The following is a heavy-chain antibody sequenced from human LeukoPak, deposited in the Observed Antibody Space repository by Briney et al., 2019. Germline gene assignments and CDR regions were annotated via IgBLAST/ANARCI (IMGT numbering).Heavy chain of an antibody. J-gene: IGHJ5*02. Sequence: GGSLRLSCAASGFTFSSYAISWVRQAPGKGLEWVSAISGSGGSTYYADSVKGRFTISRDNSKNTLYLQMNSLRTEDTALYYCAKDIRDEITGTTGWFDPWGQGTLVTVSS. CDR2: ISGSGGST. V-gene: IGHV3-23*01. CDR1: GFTFSSYA. CDR3: AKDIRDEITGTTGWFDP. D-gene: IGHD1-7*01.